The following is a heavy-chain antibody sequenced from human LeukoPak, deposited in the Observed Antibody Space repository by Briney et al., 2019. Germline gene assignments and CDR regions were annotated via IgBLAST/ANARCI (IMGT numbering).Heavy chain of an antibody. J-gene: IGHJ4*02. D-gene: IGHD3-9*01. CDR3: ARVAQYDILTGYLDY. Sequence: PGGSLRLSCAASGFTVSSNYMSWVRQAPGKGLEWVSVIYSGGSTYYSDSVKGRSTISRHNSKNTLYLQMNSLRAEDTAVYYCARVAQYDILTGYLDYWGQGTLVTVSS. CDR2: IYSGGST. CDR1: GFTVSSNY. V-gene: IGHV3-53*04.